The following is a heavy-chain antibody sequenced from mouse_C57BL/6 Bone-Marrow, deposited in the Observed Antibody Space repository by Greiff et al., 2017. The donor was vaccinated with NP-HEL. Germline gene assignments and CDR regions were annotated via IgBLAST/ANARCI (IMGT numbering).Heavy chain of an antibody. Sequence: QVQLQQPGAELVKPGASVKLSCKASGYTFTSYWMHWVKQRPGQGLEWIGMIHPNSGSTNYNEKFKSKATLTVDKSSSTAYMQLSSLTSEDSAVYYCAREGDGYYGSRAWFAYWGQGTLVTVSA. CDR2: IHPNSGST. J-gene: IGHJ3*01. D-gene: IGHD1-1*01. CDR3: AREGDGYYGSRAWFAY. V-gene: IGHV1-64*01. CDR1: GYTFTSYW.